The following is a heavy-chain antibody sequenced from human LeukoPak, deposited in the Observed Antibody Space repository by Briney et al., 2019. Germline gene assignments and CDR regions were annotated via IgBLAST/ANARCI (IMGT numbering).Heavy chain of an antibody. CDR3: ARAGGSTVSHSDY. J-gene: IGHJ4*02. V-gene: IGHV3-11*04. D-gene: IGHD4-17*01. CDR2: ISSSGSSI. CDR1: GFTFSDYY. Sequence: GGSLRLSCAASGFTFSDYYMSWIRQAPGKGLEWVSYISSSGSSIYYADSVKGRFTISKDNAKNSLYLQMNSLRAEDTAVYYCARAGGSTVSHSDYWGQGTLATVSS.